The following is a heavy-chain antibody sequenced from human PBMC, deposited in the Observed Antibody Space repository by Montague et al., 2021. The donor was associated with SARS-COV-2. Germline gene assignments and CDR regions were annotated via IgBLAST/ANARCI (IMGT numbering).Heavy chain of an antibody. CDR1: SGSIISSGYY. J-gene: IGHJ4*02. V-gene: IGHV4-39*02. D-gene: IGHD3-10*01. CDR3: ARGMIRGVTTLFDY. Sequence: SETLSLTCSVSSGSIISSGYYWGWIRQPPGKELEWIGNIYYSGTTYYNPSLQGRGTISVDTSKNRLSLRLSSVTAADTAVYFCARGMIRGVTTLFDYWGQGSQVTVSS. CDR2: IYYSGTT.